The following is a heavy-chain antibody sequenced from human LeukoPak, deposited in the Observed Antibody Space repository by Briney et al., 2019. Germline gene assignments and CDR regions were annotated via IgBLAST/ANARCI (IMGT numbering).Heavy chain of an antibody. CDR1: GFTFSSYG. Sequence: GGSLRPSCAASGFTFSSYGMHWVRQAPGKGLEWVAFIRYDGSNKYYADSVKGRFTISRDNAKNSLYLQMNSLGPEDTAVYYCARDGGSGWSYYYYYMDVWGKGTTVTVSS. J-gene: IGHJ6*03. D-gene: IGHD6-19*01. V-gene: IGHV3-30*02. CDR2: IRYDGSNK. CDR3: ARDGGSGWSYYYYYMDV.